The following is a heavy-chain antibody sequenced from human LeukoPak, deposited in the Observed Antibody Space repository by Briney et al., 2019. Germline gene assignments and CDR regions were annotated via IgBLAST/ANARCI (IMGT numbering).Heavy chain of an antibody. CDR2: ISWNSGSI. V-gene: IGHV3-9*01. CDR1: GLTFDDYA. Sequence: GGSLRLSCAASGLTFDDYAMHWVRLAPGKGLEWVSGISWNSGSIGYADSVKGRFTISRDNAKNSLYLQMNSLRAEDTALYYCAKDKATGNWYFDLWGRGTLVTVSS. CDR3: AKDKATGNWYFDL. D-gene: IGHD1-1*01. J-gene: IGHJ2*01.